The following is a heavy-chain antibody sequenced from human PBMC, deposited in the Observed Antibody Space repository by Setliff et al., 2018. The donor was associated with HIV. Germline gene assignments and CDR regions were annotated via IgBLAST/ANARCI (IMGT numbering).Heavy chain of an antibody. CDR2: VYHTGTA. J-gene: IGHJ4*02. CDR3: ARQNYYDISGYYERPLDFDY. Sequence: SETLSLTCVVSGDSIDNKYYRAWIRQPPGRGLEWIGTVYHTGTAYYNSSLKSRVAISIDTSNNRFSLRLYSVTAADTAMYYCARQNYYDISGYYERPLDFDYWGQGTLVTVSS. CDR1: GDSIDNKYY. V-gene: IGHV4-38-2*01. D-gene: IGHD3-22*01.